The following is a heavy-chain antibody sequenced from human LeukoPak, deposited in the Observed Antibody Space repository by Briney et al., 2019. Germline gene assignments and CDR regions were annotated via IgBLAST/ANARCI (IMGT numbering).Heavy chain of an antibody. V-gene: IGHV3-21*04. CDR3: AKASWVSTADAVL. D-gene: IGHD3-16*01. CDR2: ISSSSSYI. J-gene: IGHJ4*02. Sequence: AGGSLRLSCAASGFTFSSYSMNWVRQAPGKGLEWVSSISSSSSYIYYADSVKGRFTLSRDESRNTVYLQLNKLRVEDTAIYYCAKASWVSTADAVLWGQGTVVTVSS. CDR1: GFTFSSYS.